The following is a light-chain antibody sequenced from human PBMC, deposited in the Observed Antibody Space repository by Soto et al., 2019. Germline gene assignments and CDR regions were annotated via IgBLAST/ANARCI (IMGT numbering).Light chain of an antibody. J-gene: IGLJ3*02. CDR1: SGDVGTYKL. CDR3: CSYAGNTTFGVV. CDR2: EDS. V-gene: IGLV2-23*02. Sequence: QSALTQPASVSGSPGQSITISCAGNSGDVGTYKLVSWYQQHPDKAPKLIIYEDSARPSGVSNRFSGSKSGNTASLTISGLQAEDEADYFCCSYAGNTTFGVVFGGGTKLTVL.